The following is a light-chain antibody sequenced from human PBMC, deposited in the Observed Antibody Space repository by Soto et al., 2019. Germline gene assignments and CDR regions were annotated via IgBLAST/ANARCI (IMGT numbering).Light chain of an antibody. CDR1: QSINNH. V-gene: IGKV1-39*01. Sequence: DIQMTQSPSSLSASVGDRVTITCRASQSINNHLNWYQQKAGKAPNRLIYAAASLQSGVPSRFSGSGSGTDFTLTISSLQHEDFASYSCQQSYSTPWTFGQGTKVEIK. CDR2: AAA. J-gene: IGKJ1*01. CDR3: QQSYSTPWT.